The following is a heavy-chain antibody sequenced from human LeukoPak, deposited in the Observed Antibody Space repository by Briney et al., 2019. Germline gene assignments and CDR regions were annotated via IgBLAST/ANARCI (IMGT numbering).Heavy chain of an antibody. CDR1: GFAFDDYG. Sequence: GGSLRLSCAASGFAFDDYGMIWVRQAPGKGLEWVSYITWNGVGTAYADSMKGRFTVSRDNVKNSLFLQMDSLRAEDTALYYCARSMTTVTTRFFDLWGRGTLVTVSS. CDR2: ITWNGVGT. V-gene: IGHV3-20*04. CDR3: ARSMTTVTTRFFDL. J-gene: IGHJ2*01. D-gene: IGHD4-17*01.